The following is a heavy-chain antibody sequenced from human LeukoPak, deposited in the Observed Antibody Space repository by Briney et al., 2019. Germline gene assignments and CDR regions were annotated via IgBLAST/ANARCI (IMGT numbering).Heavy chain of an antibody. CDR3: ARGGYGGSYYGVFYFYYYMDV. D-gene: IGHD1-26*01. J-gene: IGHJ6*03. Sequence: GGSLRLSCAASGFTFSSFWMSWVRQAPGKGLEWVANIKQDGSEKYYVDSVKGRFTIPRDNAKNSLYLQMNSLRAEDTAVYYCARGGYGGSYYGVFYFYYYMDVWGKGTTVSVSS. V-gene: IGHV3-7*01. CDR2: IKQDGSEK. CDR1: GFTFSSFW.